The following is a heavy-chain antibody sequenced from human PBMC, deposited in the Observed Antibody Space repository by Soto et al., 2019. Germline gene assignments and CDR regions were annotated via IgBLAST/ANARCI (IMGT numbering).Heavy chain of an antibody. V-gene: IGHV1-69*02. D-gene: IGHD5-12*01. CDR3: ARYSPIGSTFSGYDAIDY. J-gene: IGHJ4*02. CDR1: GGTFSNDI. Sequence: QVQLVQSGAEVKKPGSSVKVSCKTSGGTFSNDIITWVRQAPGQGLEWMGRIIPLLDIANYAQKFQGRVTITADKSTSTAYMELNSLRSEDTAVYYCARYSPIGSTFSGYDAIDYWGQGTLVTVSS. CDR2: IIPLLDIA.